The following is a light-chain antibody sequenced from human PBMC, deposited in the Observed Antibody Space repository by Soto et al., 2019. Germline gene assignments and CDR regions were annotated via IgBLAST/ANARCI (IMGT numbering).Light chain of an antibody. J-gene: IGLJ2*01. V-gene: IGLV1-51*02. Sequence: QSVLTQPPSVSAAPGQTVTISCSGSSSNIENNYVSWYQHLPGTAPKLLIFENNKRPSGIPDRFSGSKSGTSATLGITGLQTGDEAHYYCGAWDSSLTNVIFGGGTKLTVL. CDR1: SSNIENNY. CDR2: ENN. CDR3: GAWDSSLTNVI.